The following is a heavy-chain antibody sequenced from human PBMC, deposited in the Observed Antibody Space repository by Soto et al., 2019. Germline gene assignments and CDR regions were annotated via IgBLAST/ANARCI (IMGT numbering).Heavy chain of an antibody. V-gene: IGHV3-7*01. CDR3: ARVACDGGSCYYPHAFDI. Sequence: GGSLRLSCAASGFTFSSYWMSWVRQAPGKGLEWVANIKQDGSEKYYVDSVKGRFTISRDNAKNSLYLQMNSLRAEDTAVYYCARVACDGGSCYYPHAFDIWGQGTMVTVSS. CDR2: IKQDGSEK. D-gene: IGHD2-15*01. CDR1: GFTFSSYW. J-gene: IGHJ3*02.